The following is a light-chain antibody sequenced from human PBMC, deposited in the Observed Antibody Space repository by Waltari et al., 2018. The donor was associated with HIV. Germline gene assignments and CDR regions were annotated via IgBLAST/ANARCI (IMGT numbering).Light chain of an antibody. CDR2: KDT. J-gene: IGLJ2*01. V-gene: IGLV3-27*01. CDR1: ILTKKY. Sequence: SCELTQPSSVSVSPGQTARITCSGDILTKKYDRWFQQRPGQAPGLLIHKDTERPSGITVRFSGSTSGTTVSLTSSGAQVEDEAYYYCYSAADDNLVVFGGGTKLTVL. CDR3: YSAADDNLVV.